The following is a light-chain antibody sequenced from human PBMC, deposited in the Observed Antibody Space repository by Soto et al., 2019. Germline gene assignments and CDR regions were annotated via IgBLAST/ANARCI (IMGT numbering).Light chain of an antibody. CDR1: QSVSSSY. CDR3: QEYGRCSFT. J-gene: IGKJ2*01. Sequence: EIVLTQSPGTLSLSPGERPTLSCRASQSVSSSYLAWYQQEPGQAPRLLIYGECRRATGIPDRFSGSGSGTDFTLTISRLEPGAFAVYCCQEYGRCSFTFGQGTKLEIK. V-gene: IGKV3-20*01. CDR2: GEC.